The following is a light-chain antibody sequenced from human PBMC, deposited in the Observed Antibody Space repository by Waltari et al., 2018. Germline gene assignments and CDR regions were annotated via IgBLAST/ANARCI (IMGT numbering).Light chain of an antibody. CDR2: GAS. CDR1: QGVSRA. V-gene: IGKV3-20*01. J-gene: IGKJ1*01. CDR3: QHYLRLPVT. Sequence: EIVLTQSPGTLSLSLGERATVSCRTSQGVSRALAWYQQKPGQAPRLLIYGASTRATGIPYRFSGSGSGTDFSLTISRLEPDDFAVYYCQHYLRLPVTFGQGTTVEI.